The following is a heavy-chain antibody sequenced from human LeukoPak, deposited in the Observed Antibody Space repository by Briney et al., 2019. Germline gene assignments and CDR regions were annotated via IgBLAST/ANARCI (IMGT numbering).Heavy chain of an antibody. D-gene: IGHD4-11*01. V-gene: IGHV1-2*02. CDR1: GYTFTDYY. Sequence: ASVKVSCKTSGYTFTDYYIHWVRQAPGQGLEWLGWINPNSGETNSAQKFQGRVTMTGDTSISTAYMELRRVTSDDTAVYYCARDRDYSNTERGFDYWGQGTLVTVSS. J-gene: IGHJ4*02. CDR2: INPNSGET. CDR3: ARDRDYSNTERGFDY.